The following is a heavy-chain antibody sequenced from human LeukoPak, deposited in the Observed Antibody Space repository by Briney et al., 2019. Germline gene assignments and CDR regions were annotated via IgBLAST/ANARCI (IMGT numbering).Heavy chain of an antibody. CDR3: ARAGDTAMVVDS. Sequence: GRSLRLSCAASGFTFSSYAMHWVRQAPGKGLEWVAVISYDGSNKYYADSVKGRFTISRDNSKNTLYLQMNSLTAEDTAVYYCARAGDTAMVVDSWSQGTMVTVSS. CDR1: GFTFSSYA. J-gene: IGHJ3*02. D-gene: IGHD5-18*01. V-gene: IGHV3-30-3*01. CDR2: ISYDGSNK.